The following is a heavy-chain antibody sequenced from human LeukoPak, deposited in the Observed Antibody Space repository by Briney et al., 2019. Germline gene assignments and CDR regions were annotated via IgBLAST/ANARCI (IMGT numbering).Heavy chain of an antibody. CDR1: NYTFTSYG. D-gene: IGHD6-13*01. J-gene: IGHJ4*02. CDR3: ARGIAAAGFLDY. CDR2: ISAYNGNT. V-gene: IGHV1-18*01. Sequence: ASVKVSCKASNYTFTSYGISWVRQAPGQGLEWMGWISAYNGNTNYAQKLQDRVTMTTDTSTSTAYMELRSLRSDDTAVYYCARGIAAAGFLDYWGQGTLVTVSS.